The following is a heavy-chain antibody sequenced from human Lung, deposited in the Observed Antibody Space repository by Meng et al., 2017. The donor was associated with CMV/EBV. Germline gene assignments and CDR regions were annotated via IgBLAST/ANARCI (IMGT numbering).Heavy chain of an antibody. Sequence: GEXXTISCVASGFTLSNYWMSWVRQAPGKGLEWVANIKQDGSEKHYVDSVKGRFTISRDTAKNSLFLQMNSLRADDTALYYCARDRGGPWPSFAYWGKGTXVTVSS. CDR1: GFTLSNYW. V-gene: IGHV3-7*01. J-gene: IGHJ4*02. CDR3: ARDRGGPWPSFAY. CDR2: IKQDGSEK. D-gene: IGHD3-10*01.